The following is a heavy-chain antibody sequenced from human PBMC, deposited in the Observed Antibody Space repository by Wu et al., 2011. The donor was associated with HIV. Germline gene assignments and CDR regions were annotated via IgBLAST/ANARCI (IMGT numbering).Heavy chain of an antibody. CDR2: INPNSGGT. Sequence: QVQLVQSGAEVKKPGSSMKVSCRASGYTFIDYYIHWVRQAPGQGLEWMGWINPNSGGTNYAQKFQGRVTMTRDTSISRAYMELSRLRYDDTAVYYCAREKDTANDYWGQGTLVTVSS. J-gene: IGHJ4*02. V-gene: IGHV1-2*02. CDR3: AREKDTANDY. D-gene: IGHD5-18*01. CDR1: GYTFIDYY.